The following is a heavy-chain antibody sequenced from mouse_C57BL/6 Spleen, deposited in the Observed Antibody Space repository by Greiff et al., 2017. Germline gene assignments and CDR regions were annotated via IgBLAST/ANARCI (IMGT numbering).Heavy chain of an antibody. V-gene: IGHV3-6*01. J-gene: IGHJ2*01. CDR2: ISYDGSN. D-gene: IGHD1-1*02. CDR1: GYSITSGYY. Sequence: EVQLQQSGPGLVKPSQSLSLTCSVTGYSITSGYYWNWIRQFPGNKLEWMGYISYDGSNNYNPSLKNRISITRDTSKNQFFLKLNSVTTEDTATYYRARRGSYDYFDYWGQGTTLTVSS. CDR3: ARRGSYDYFDY.